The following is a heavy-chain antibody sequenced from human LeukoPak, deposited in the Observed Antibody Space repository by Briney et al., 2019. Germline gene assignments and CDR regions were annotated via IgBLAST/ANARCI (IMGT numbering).Heavy chain of an antibody. CDR3: ARAKPKNMVRGLIMRRESRYYFDY. V-gene: IGHV3-23*01. J-gene: IGHJ4*02. CDR1: GFTFSSYA. Sequence: PGGSLRLSCAASGFTFSSYAMSWVRQAPGKGLEWVSATSGSGGSTYYADSVKGRFTISRDNSKSTLYIQMNSLRAEDTAVYYCARAKPKNMVRGLIMRRESRYYFDYWGQGTLVTVSS. CDR2: TSGSGGST. D-gene: IGHD3-10*01.